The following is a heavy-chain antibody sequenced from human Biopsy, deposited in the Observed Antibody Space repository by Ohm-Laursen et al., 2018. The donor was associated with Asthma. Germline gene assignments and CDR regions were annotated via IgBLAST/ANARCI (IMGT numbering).Heavy chain of an antibody. Sequence: GASVKVSCKASGGTFSRYAISWVRQAPGQGLEWMGGLIPVLGTPDHAQMFEGRVTITADGSTSTAYMELSSLSSEDTAVYYGARGYSGSDRIVYYYSGLEVWGQGTTVTVSS. D-gene: IGHD5-12*01. V-gene: IGHV1-69*13. CDR3: ARGYSGSDRIVYYYSGLEV. CDR2: LIPVLGTP. CDR1: GGTFSRYA. J-gene: IGHJ6*02.